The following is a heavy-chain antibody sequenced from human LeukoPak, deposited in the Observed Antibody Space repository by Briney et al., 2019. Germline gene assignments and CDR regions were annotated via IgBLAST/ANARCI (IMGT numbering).Heavy chain of an antibody. D-gene: IGHD2-15*01. CDR1: GFTFSSYS. CDR2: ISGSGGST. V-gene: IGHV3-23*01. J-gene: IGHJ4*02. Sequence: QTGGSLRLSCAASGFTFSSYSMNWVRQAPGKGLEWVSAISGSGGSTYYADSVKGRFTISRDNSKNTLYLQMNSLRAEDTAVYYCAKDRAVVVASQFDYWGQGTLVTVSS. CDR3: AKDRAVVVASQFDY.